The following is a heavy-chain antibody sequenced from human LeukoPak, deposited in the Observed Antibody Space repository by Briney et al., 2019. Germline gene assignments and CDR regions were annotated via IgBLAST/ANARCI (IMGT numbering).Heavy chain of an antibody. CDR2: INPSGGST. V-gene: IGHV1-46*01. D-gene: IGHD2-8*01. CDR3: ARDRELMVYAMVNWFDP. CDR1: RYTFTNYY. Sequence: RASVKVSCKASRYTFTNYYMHWVRQAPGQGLEWMGLINPSGGSTSYAQKFQGRVTMTRDTSTSTVYMELSSLRSEDTAEYYCARDRELMVYAMVNWFDPWGQGTLVTVSS. J-gene: IGHJ5*02.